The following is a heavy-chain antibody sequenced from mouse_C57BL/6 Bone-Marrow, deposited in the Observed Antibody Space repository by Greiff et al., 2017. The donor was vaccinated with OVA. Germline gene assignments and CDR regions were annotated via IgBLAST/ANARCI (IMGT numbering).Heavy chain of an antibody. CDR2: IWSGGST. CDR1: GFSLTSYG. Sequence: QVQLQQSGPGLVQPSQSLSITCTVSGFSLTSYGVHWVRQSPGKGLEWLGVIWSGGSTDYNAAFISRLSISKDNSKSQVFFKMNSLQADDTAIYYCARPLYYGRAMDYWGQGTSVTVSS. D-gene: IGHD1-1*01. J-gene: IGHJ4*01. CDR3: ARPLYYGRAMDY. V-gene: IGHV2-2*01.